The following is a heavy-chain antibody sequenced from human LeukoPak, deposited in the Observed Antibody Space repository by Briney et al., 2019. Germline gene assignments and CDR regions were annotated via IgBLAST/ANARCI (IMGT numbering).Heavy chain of an antibody. CDR2: ISYDGSNK. CDR3: ARGIPRITIFGVALLP. D-gene: IGHD3-3*01. Sequence: GGSLRLSCAASGFTFSSYAMHWVRQAPGKGLEWVAVISYDGSNKYYADSVEDRFTISRDNSKNTLYLQMNSLRAEDTAVYYCARGIPRITIFGVALLPWGQGTLSPSPQ. V-gene: IGHV3-30-3*01. J-gene: IGHJ5*02. CDR1: GFTFSSYA.